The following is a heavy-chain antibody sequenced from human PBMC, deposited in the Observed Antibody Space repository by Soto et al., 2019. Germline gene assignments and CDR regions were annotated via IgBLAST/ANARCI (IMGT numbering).Heavy chain of an antibody. CDR2: ISTNTGNT. J-gene: IGHJ4*02. D-gene: IGHD3-16*01. V-gene: IGHV1-18*01. Sequence: GASVKVSCKASGYTFNNYGITWVRQAPGQGLEWMGWISTNTGNTNYAQKIQDRVTMTTDTSTNTAYMELRSLRSEDTAMYYCTVLQLGGSPPADYWGQGTLVTVSS. CDR3: TVLQLGGSPPADY. CDR1: GYTFNNYG.